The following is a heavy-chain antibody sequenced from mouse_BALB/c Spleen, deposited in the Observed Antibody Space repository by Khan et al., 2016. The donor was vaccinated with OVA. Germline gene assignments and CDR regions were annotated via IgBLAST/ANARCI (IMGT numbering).Heavy chain of an antibody. Sequence: VQLQQSGAELVRPGALVKLSCKASGFNIKDYYLHWVKQRPEQGLEWIGWIDPENGETVYDPKFQDKASITADTSSNTAYLQFSSLTSADTAVYYCARSGYFAWFAYWGQGTLVTVSA. V-gene: IGHV14-1*02. J-gene: IGHJ3*01. CDR2: IDPENGET. CDR1: GFNIKDYY. CDR3: ARSGYFAWFAY.